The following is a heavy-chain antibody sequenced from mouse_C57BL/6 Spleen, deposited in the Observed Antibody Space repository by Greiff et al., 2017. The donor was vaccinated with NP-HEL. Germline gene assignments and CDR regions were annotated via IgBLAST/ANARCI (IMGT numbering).Heavy chain of an antibody. CDR2: IDPEDGDT. D-gene: IGHD2-4*01. CDR3: TAYDYDVAWFAY. Sequence: EVQLQQSGAELVRPGASVKLSCTASGFNIKDYYMHWVKQRPEQGLEWIGRIDPEDGDTEYAPKFQGKATMTADTSSNTAYLQLSSLTSEDTAVYYGTAYDYDVAWFAYWGQGTLVTVSA. J-gene: IGHJ3*01. V-gene: IGHV14-1*01. CDR1: GFNIKDYY.